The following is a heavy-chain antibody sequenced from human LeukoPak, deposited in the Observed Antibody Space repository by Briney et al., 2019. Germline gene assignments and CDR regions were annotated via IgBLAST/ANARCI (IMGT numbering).Heavy chain of an antibody. V-gene: IGHV3-73*01. D-gene: IGHD6-13*01. Sequence: PGGSLRLSCAASGFTFSDSTMHWVRQASGKGLEWVGRIRSKANNYATAHAASLKGRFTISRDDSKNTAYLQMNSLKTEDTAVYYCTRLGGYTASSWGQGTLVTVSS. J-gene: IGHJ4*02. CDR2: IRSKANNYAT. CDR3: TRLGGYTASS. CDR1: GFTFSDST.